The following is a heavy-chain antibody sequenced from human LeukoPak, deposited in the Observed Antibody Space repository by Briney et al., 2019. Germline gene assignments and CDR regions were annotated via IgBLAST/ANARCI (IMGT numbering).Heavy chain of an antibody. J-gene: IGHJ4*02. Sequence: PGRSLRLSCAASGFTFDDYAMHWVRQAPGKGLEWVSGISWNSGSIGYADSVKGRFTISRDNAKNSLYLQMNSLRAEDTALYYCAKINKYYYDSSGFFDYWGQGTLVTVSS. D-gene: IGHD3-22*01. CDR3: AKINKYYYDSSGFFDY. CDR2: ISWNSGSI. V-gene: IGHV3-9*01. CDR1: GFTFDDYA.